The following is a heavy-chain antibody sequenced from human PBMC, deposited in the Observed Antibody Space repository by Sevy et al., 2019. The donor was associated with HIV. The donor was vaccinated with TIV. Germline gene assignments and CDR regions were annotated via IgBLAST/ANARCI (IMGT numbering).Heavy chain of an antibody. J-gene: IGHJ4*02. D-gene: IGHD2-15*01. CDR3: ARAARYCSGGSCYFPFDY. CDR1: GFTFSSYA. CDR2: ISYDGSNK. Sequence: GESLKISCAASGFTFSSYAMHWVRQAPGQGLEWGAVISYDGSNKYYADSVKGRFTISGDNSKNTLHLQMNSLRAEDTAVYYCARAARYCSGGSCYFPFDYWGQGTLVTVSS. V-gene: IGHV3-30-3*01.